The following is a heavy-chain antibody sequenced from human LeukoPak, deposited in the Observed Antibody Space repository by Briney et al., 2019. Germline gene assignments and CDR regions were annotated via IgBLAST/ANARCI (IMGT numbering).Heavy chain of an antibody. CDR3: AKDKIMSGYSYGALDY. V-gene: IGHV3-23*01. CDR2: ISGSGGST. CDR1: GFTFSSYA. J-gene: IGHJ4*02. D-gene: IGHD5-18*01. Sequence: GGSLRLSCAASGFTFSSYAMSWVRQAPGKGLEWVLAISGSGGSTDYADSEKGRFTISRDNSKNTLYLQMNSLRAEDTAVYYCAKDKIMSGYSYGALDYWGQGTLVTVSS.